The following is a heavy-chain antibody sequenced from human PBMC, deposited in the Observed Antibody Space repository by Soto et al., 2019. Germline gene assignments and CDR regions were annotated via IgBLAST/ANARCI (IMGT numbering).Heavy chain of an antibody. CDR1: GFTFSDYY. CDR3: ASYTHTIFGVVITSFDY. J-gene: IGHJ4*02. Sequence: QVQLVESGGGLVKPGGSLRLSCAASGFTFSDYYMSWIRQAPGKGLEWVSYISGSGSTIYYADSVKGRFTISRDNAKNSLYLQMNSLRAEDTAVYYCASYTHTIFGVVITSFDYWGQGTLVTVSS. D-gene: IGHD3-3*01. V-gene: IGHV3-11*01. CDR2: ISGSGSTI.